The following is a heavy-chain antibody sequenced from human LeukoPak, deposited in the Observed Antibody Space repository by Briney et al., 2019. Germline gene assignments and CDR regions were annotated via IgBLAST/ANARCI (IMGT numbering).Heavy chain of an antibody. Sequence: PSETLSLTCAVYGVSFSGYYWSWIRQPPGKGLEWIGEINHSGSTNYNPSLKSRVTISVDTSKNQFSLKLSSVTAADTAVYYCARPSARYISSWYWFDPWGQGTLVTVSS. J-gene: IGHJ5*02. CDR3: ARPSARYISSWYWFDP. CDR1: GVSFSGYY. D-gene: IGHD6-13*01. CDR2: INHSGST. V-gene: IGHV4-34*01.